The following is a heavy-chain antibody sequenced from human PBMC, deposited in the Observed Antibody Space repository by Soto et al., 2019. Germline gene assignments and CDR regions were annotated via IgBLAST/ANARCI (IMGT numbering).Heavy chain of an antibody. CDR2: IQNDGSRT. CDR3: ARGNLGGFDL. J-gene: IGHJ3*01. CDR1: GFTFNYYW. Sequence: EVQLVESEGGLVQRGGSLRLSCAASGFTFNYYWMHWVRQATGQGLMWVAHIQNDGSRTTYADSVKGRFTISRDNAKNTMYLQMNSLRAEDTAVYYCARGNLGGFDLWGQGTTVTVSS. V-gene: IGHV3-74*01. D-gene: IGHD4-4*01.